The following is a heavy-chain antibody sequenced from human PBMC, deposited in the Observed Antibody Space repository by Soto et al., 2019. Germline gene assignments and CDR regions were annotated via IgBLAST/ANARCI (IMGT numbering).Heavy chain of an antibody. D-gene: IGHD6-19*01. CDR3: ARGEVAIAVAGTAFGY. Sequence: ASVKVSCKASGYTFTSYAMHWVRQAPGQRLEWMGWINAGNGNTKYSQKFQGRVTITRDTSASTAYMELSSLSSEDTAVYYCARGEVAIAVAGTAFGYWGQGTLVTVSS. CDR1: GYTFTSYA. CDR2: INAGNGNT. V-gene: IGHV1-3*01. J-gene: IGHJ4*02.